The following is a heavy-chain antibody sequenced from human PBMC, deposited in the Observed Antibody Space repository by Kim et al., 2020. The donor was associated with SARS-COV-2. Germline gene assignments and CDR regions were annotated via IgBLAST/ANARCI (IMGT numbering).Heavy chain of an antibody. D-gene: IGHD6-13*01. J-gene: IGHJ4*02. CDR3: AKEFHSFSAAGTGWVSDY. CDR1: GFTFSSYG. Sequence: GGSLRLSCAASGFTFSSYGMHWVRQAPGKGLEWVAVISYDGSNKYYADSVKGRFTISRDNSKNTLYLQMNSLRAEDTAVYYCAKEFHSFSAAGTGWVSDYWGQGTLVTVSS. CDR2: ISYDGSNK. V-gene: IGHV3-30*18.